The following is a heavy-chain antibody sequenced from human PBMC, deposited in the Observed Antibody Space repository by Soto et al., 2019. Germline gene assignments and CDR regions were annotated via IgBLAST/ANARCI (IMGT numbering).Heavy chain of an antibody. J-gene: IGHJ4*02. V-gene: IGHV3-23*01. D-gene: IGHD4-17*01. CDR3: AKDDAYGDYVKYYFDY. Sequence: PGGSLRLSCAASGFTFSTYAMAWIRQAPGKGLEWVSGISDNGGRTYYAASVKGRFTISRDNSKNTLYLQMNSLRAEDTAVYYCAKDDAYGDYVKYYFDYWGQGTLVTLSS. CDR2: ISDNGGRT. CDR1: GFTFSTYA.